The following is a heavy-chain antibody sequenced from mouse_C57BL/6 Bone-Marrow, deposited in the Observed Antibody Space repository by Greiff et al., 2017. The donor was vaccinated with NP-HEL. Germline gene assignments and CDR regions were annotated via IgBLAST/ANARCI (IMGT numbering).Heavy chain of an antibody. D-gene: IGHD2-5*01. Sequence: VQRVESGAELMKPGASVKLSCKATGYTFTGYWIEWVKQRPGHGLEWIGEILPGSGSTNYNEKFKGKATFTADTSSNTAYMQLSSLTTEDSAIYYCARSWSNYVGKNYFDYWGQGTTLTVSS. V-gene: IGHV1-9*01. CDR3: ARSWSNYVGKNYFDY. CDR1: GYTFTGYW. J-gene: IGHJ2*01. CDR2: ILPGSGST.